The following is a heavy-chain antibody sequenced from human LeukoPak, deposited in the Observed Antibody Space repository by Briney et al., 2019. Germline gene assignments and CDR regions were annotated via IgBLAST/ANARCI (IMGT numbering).Heavy chain of an antibody. CDR1: GFTFSSYA. CDR2: MPYDGSNK. Sequence: GGSLRLSCAVSGFTFSSYAMHWVRQAPGKGLEWVAVMPYDGSNKYYADSVKGRFTVSGDNSKNTLYLQMNSLRDEDTAVYYCARPIYCTTTSCSYGLDHWGQGTLVTVSS. D-gene: IGHD2-2*01. CDR3: ARPIYCTTTSCSYGLDH. V-gene: IGHV3-30-3*01. J-gene: IGHJ4*02.